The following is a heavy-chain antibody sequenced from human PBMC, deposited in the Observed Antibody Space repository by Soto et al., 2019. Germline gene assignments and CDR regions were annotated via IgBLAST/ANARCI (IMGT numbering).Heavy chain of an antibody. CDR3: AKDGYKYKYYSDY. CDR1: GFSFSRYC. J-gene: IGHJ4*02. D-gene: IGHD5-18*01. V-gene: IGHV3-30*18. CDR2: ISKDGGDK. Sequence: PGGSLRLSCAASGFSFSRYCIHWVRHAPGKGLEWVAVISKDGGDKEYAESVKGRCTISRENSKSTVYLQMNSLRVEDTAVYYCAKDGYKYKYYSDYWGQGTLVTVSS.